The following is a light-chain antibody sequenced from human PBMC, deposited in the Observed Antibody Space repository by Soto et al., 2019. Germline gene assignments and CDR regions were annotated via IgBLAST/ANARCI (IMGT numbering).Light chain of an antibody. CDR3: QQRSNWPPSWT. Sequence: EIVLTQSPATLSLSPGERATLSCRASQSVGSYLGWYQQRPGQAPRLLIYDASNRATGIPARFSGSGSGTDFTLSISSLEPEDFAVYYCQQRSNWPPSWTFGQGTKVEIK. J-gene: IGKJ1*01. CDR1: QSVGSY. CDR2: DAS. V-gene: IGKV3-11*01.